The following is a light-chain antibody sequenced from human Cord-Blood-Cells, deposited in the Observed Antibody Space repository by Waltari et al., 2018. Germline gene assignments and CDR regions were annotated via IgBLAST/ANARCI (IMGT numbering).Light chain of an antibody. CDR2: AAS. Sequence: DIQMTQSPSSLSASVGDRVTITCRVSQSISSYLNWYQQKPGKAPKLLIYAASSLQSGVPSRFSGSGSGTEFTLTISSLQPEDFATYYCQQSYSTPLTFGGGTKVEIK. CDR1: QSISSY. CDR3: QQSYSTPLT. J-gene: IGKJ4*01. V-gene: IGKV1-39*01.